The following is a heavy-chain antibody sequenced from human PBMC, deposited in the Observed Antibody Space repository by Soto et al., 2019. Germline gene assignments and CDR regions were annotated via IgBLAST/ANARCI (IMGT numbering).Heavy chain of an antibody. CDR3: VLDPYYYDSSGCSRAY. D-gene: IGHD3-22*01. CDR2: IYPGDSDT. J-gene: IGHJ4*02. CDR1: GYSFTSYW. Sequence: PGESLKISCKGSGYSFTSYWIGWVRQMPGKGLEWMGIIYPGDSDTRYSPSFQGQVTISADKSISTAYLQWSSLKASDTAMYYCVLDPYYYDSSGCSRAYWGQGTLVNVAS. V-gene: IGHV5-51*01.